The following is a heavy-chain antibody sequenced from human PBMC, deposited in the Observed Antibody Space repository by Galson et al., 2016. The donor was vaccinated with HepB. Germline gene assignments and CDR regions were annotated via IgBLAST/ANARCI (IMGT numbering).Heavy chain of an antibody. D-gene: IGHD3-16*01. CDR3: ARALIDFRGEDY. CDR1: GFTFDNYA. V-gene: IGHV3-23*01. J-gene: IGHJ4*02. CDR2: ISGDGVRT. Sequence: SLRLSCAASGFTFDNYAMTWVRQVPGKGLEWVSVISGDGVRTQYADSVKGRFTISRDNSKKTLYLQMKSLRAEDTAVYFCARALIDFRGEDYWGQGTLVTVSS.